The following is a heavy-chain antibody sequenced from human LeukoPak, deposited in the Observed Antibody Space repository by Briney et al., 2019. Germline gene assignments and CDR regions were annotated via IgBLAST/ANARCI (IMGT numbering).Heavy chain of an antibody. Sequence: SETLSLTCTVSGGSISTYYWNWIRQPPGKGLEWIGYIYYSGTTNYNPSLKSRVSMSVDTSKNQFSLKLSSVTAADTAVYYCANIYDSSGYYRFDIWGQGTMVTVSS. J-gene: IGHJ3*02. CDR2: IYYSGTT. CDR1: GGSISTYY. D-gene: IGHD3-22*01. CDR3: ANIYDSSGYYRFDI. V-gene: IGHV4-59*12.